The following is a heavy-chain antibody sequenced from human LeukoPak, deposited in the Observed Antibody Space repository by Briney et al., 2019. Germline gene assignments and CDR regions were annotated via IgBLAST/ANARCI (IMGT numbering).Heavy chain of an antibody. CDR2: TYSGGSS. Sequence: QPEGSLRLSCAASGFTVTTNYMSWVRQAPGNGLEWVSVTYSGGSSYYADSVQGRFTVSRDISKNTVYLQMSSLRAEDTALYYCARIPGTGTSSWFDSWGQGTPVTVSS. CDR1: GFTVTTNY. D-gene: IGHD2-2*01. CDR3: ARIPGTGTSSWFDS. V-gene: IGHV3-53*01. J-gene: IGHJ5*01.